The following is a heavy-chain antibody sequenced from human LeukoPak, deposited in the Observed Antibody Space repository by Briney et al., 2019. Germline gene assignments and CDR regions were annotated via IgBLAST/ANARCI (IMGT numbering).Heavy chain of an antibody. CDR2: INPNSGDT. D-gene: IGHD4-17*01. CDR1: GYTLTGYY. J-gene: IGHJ5*02. V-gene: IGHV1-2*02. CDR3: ARPNGDYYNWFDP. Sequence: ASVMASCQAYGYTLTGYYIHWVRPAAGQGLEWMGWINPNSGDTNYAQKFQDRVTLTRDTSISTAYMEVTNLRSDDTAVYYCARPNGDYYNWFDPWGEGTLVTVSS.